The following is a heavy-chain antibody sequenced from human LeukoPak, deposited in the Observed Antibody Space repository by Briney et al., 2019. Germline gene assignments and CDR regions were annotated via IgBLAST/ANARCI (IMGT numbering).Heavy chain of an antibody. CDR1: GFTFSDYY. V-gene: IGHV3-7*01. J-gene: IGHJ4*02. CDR2: LKPDGSEK. CDR3: VRNWNLDS. Sequence: GGSLRLSCAASGFTFSDYYMSWIRQAPGRGLEWVANLKPDGSEKNYGDSVKGRFTISRDNAKNSLFLQMNSLTAEDTAVYYCVRNWNLDSWGQGTLVTVSS. D-gene: IGHD1-1*01.